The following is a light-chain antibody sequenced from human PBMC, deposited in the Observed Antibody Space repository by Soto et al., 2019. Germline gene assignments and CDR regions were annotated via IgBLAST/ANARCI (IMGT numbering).Light chain of an antibody. V-gene: IGKV1-39*01. CDR3: QQTYTVPYT. CDR2: ATS. CDR1: QSIERY. J-gene: IGKJ2*01. Sequence: DIQMTQSPSSLSASVGDRVTITCRASQSIERYLNWYQQKSGKAPKFLMYATSHLQSGVPSRFSGSGSGTEFTLTISGLQPEDVGSYYCQQTYTVPYTFGQGTKLEIE.